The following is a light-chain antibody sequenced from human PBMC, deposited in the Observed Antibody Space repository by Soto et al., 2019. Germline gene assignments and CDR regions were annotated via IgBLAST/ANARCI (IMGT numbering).Light chain of an antibody. V-gene: IGKV3-20*01. J-gene: IGKJ5*01. CDR3: QQYGSSPPYT. Sequence: ENVLTQSPGTLSLSPGERATLSCRASQSVSNNYLAWYQQKPGQAPRLLIYGASSRATGIPDRFSGSGSGTDFTLTISRLEPEDFAVYYCQQYGSSPPYTFGQGTRLEIK. CDR2: GAS. CDR1: QSVSNNY.